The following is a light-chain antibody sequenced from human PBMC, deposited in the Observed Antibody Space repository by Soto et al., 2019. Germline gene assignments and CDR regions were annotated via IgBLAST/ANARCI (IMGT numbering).Light chain of an antibody. V-gene: IGKV3-20*01. CDR3: QYYSSSLSIT. CDR2: GAS. CDR1: QSVRSTY. J-gene: IGKJ5*01. Sequence: EIVLTQSPGILSLSPEERATLSCRASQSVRSTYLAWYQQKPGQAPRLLIHGASSRATGIPDRFSGSGSGTDFTLTISRLEPEDFAVYYCQYYSSSLSITFGQGTRLEI.